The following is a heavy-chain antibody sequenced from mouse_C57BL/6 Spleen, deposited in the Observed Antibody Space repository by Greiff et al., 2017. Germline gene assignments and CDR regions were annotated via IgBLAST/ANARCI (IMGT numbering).Heavy chain of an antibody. CDR1: GYTFTDYY. CDR2: SNPNNGGT. CDR3: ARRGDDYDGDWYFDV. V-gene: IGHV1-26*01. J-gene: IGHJ1*03. D-gene: IGHD2-4*01. Sequence: EVQLQQSGPELVKPGASVKISCKASGYTFTDYYMNWVKQSHGKSLEWIGDSNPNNGGTSYNQKFKGKATLTVDKSSSTAYMELRSLTSEDSAVYYCARRGDDYDGDWYFDVWGTGTTVTVSS.